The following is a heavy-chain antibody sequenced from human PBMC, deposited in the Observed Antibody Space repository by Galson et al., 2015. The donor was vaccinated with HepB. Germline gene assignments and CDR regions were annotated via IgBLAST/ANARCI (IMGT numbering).Heavy chain of an antibody. CDR2: IVVGSGTT. V-gene: IGHV1-58*02. CDR1: GFTFISSA. CDR3: AADAYYGDYGNYYHYGMDV. J-gene: IGHJ6*02. Sequence: SVKVSCKASGFTFISSAMQWVRQARGQRLEWIGWIVVGSGTTNYAQKFQERVTITRDMSTSTAYMELSSLRSEDTAVYYCAADAYYGDYGNYYHYGMDVWGQGTTVTVSS. D-gene: IGHD4-17*01.